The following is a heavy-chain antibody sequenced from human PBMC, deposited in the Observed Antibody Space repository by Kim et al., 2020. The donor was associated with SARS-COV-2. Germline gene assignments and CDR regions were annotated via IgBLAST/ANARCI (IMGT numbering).Heavy chain of an antibody. CDR2: INHSGST. J-gene: IGHJ4*02. CDR3: ARVAAAGYYFDY. Sequence: SETLSLTCAVYGGSFSGYYWSWIRQPPGKGLEWIGEINHSGSTNYNPSLKSRVTISVDTSKNQFSLKLSSVTAADTAVYYCARVAAAGYYFDYWGQGTLVTVSS. V-gene: IGHV4-34*01. D-gene: IGHD6-13*01. CDR1: GGSFSGYY.